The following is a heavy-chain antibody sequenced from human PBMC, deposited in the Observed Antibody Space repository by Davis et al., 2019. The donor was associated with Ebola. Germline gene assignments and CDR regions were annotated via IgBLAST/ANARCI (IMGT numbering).Heavy chain of an antibody. J-gene: IGHJ2*01. D-gene: IGHD1-14*01. CDR2: IYYSGST. Sequence: PSETLSLTCTVSGGSISSSSYYWGWIRQPPGKGLEWIGSIYYSGSTNYNPSLKSRVTISVDTSKNQFSLKLSSVTAADTAVYYCARTATTSWYFDLWGRGTLVTVSS. CDR1: GGSISSSSYY. CDR3: ARTATTSWYFDL. V-gene: IGHV4-39*07.